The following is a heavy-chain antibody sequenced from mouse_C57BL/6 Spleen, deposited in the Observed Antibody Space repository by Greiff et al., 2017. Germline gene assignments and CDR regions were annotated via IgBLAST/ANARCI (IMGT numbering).Heavy chain of an antibody. CDR3: SWGGDYAMDY. Sequence: VQLQQSGPELVKPGASVKISCKASGYTFTDYYMNWVKQSHGKSLEWIGDINPNNGGTSYNQKFKGKATLTVDKSSSTAYMELRSLTSEDSAVYYCSWGGDYAMDYWGQGTSVTVSS. V-gene: IGHV1-26*01. CDR1: GYTFTDYY. J-gene: IGHJ4*01. CDR2: INPNNGGT.